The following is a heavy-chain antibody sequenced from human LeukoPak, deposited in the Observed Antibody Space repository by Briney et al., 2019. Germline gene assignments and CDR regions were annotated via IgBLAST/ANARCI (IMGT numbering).Heavy chain of an antibody. D-gene: IGHD3-3*01. CDR2: IYYGGST. V-gene: IGHV4-39*01. CDR1: GGSISSSSYY. Sequence: SETLSLTCTVSGGSISSSSYYWGWIRQPPGKGLEWIGSIYYGGSTYYNPSLKSRVTISVDTSKNQFSLKLSSVTAADTAVYYCARYDFWSGYQPIGHDCWGQGTLVTVSS. J-gene: IGHJ4*02. CDR3: ARYDFWSGYQPIGHDC.